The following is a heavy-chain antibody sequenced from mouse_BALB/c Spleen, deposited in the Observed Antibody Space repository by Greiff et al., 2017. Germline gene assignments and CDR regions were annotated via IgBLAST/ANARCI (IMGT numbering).Heavy chain of an antibody. D-gene: IGHD3-1*01. V-gene: IGHV5-17*02. CDR1: GFTFSSFG. CDR2: ISSGSSTI. Sequence: EVQLVESGGGLVQPGGSRKLSCAASGFTFSSFGMHWVRQAPEKGLEWVAYISSGSSTIYYADTVKGRFTISRDNPKNTLFLQMTSLRSEDTAMYYCARSGHYYFDYWGQGTTLTVSS. J-gene: IGHJ2*01. CDR3: ARSGHYYFDY.